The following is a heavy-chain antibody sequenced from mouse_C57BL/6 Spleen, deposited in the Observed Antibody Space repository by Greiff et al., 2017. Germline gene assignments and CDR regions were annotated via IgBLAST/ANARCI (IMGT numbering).Heavy chain of an antibody. CDR1: GYAFTSYW. J-gene: IGHJ1*03. Sequence: VQLLESGAELVKPGASVKISCKASGYAFTSYWMNWVKQRPGQGLEWIGQIYPGDGDTNYNGKFKGKATLTVDKSSSTAYMQLSSLTSEDAAVYFCSRLGGSSYRYFEVWGTGTTVTVSS. CDR2: IYPGDGDT. CDR3: SRLGGSSYRYFEV. D-gene: IGHD1-1*01. V-gene: IGHV1-80*01.